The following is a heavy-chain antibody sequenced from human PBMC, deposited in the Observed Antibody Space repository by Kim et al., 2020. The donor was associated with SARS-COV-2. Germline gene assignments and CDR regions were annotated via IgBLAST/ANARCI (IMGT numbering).Heavy chain of an antibody. Sequence: GGSLRLSCAASGFTFSNAWMSWVRQAPGKGLEWVGRIKNKTDGGTTDYAAPVKGRFTISRDDSKNTLYLQMNSLKTEDTAVYYCTTHKPLSFISGDMGMDVWGQGTTVTVSS. CDR2: IKNKTDGGTT. CDR3: TTHKPLSFISGDMGMDV. CDR1: GFTFSNAW. V-gene: IGHV3-15*01. D-gene: IGHD2-15*01. J-gene: IGHJ6*02.